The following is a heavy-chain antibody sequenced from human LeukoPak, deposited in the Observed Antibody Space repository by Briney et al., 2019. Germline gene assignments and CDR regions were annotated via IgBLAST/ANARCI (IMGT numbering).Heavy chain of an antibody. V-gene: IGHV4-61*02. Sequence: SETLSLTCTVSGGSISSGSYYWSWIRQPAGKGLEWIGRIYTSGSTNYNPSLKSRVTISVGTSKNQFSLKLSSVTAADTAVYYCAREVAVAGTSLWDYYYYMDVWGKGTTVTVSS. D-gene: IGHD6-19*01. J-gene: IGHJ6*03. CDR2: IYTSGST. CDR1: GGSISSGSYY. CDR3: AREVAVAGTSLWDYYYYMDV.